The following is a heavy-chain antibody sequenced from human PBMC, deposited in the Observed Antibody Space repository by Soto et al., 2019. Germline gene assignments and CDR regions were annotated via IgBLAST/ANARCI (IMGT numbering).Heavy chain of an antibody. J-gene: IGHJ4*02. Sequence: GGSLRLSCAASGFTFSSYAMTWVRQAPGKGLEWVSVISGSGGSTYFADSVKGRFTISRDNSKNTLYLQMNSLRAEDTAVYYCAKNPGYYYDSSGYHFEYWGQGTLVTVSS. CDR3: AKNPGYYYDSSGYHFEY. D-gene: IGHD3-22*01. CDR1: GFTFSSYA. V-gene: IGHV3-23*01. CDR2: ISGSGGST.